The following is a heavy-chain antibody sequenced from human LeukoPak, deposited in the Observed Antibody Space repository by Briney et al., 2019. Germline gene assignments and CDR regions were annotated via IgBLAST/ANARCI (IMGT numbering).Heavy chain of an antibody. J-gene: IGHJ3*02. Sequence: GGSLRLSCAASRFTFSNAWMSWVRQAPGKGLEWVAVISYDGSNKDYADSVKGRFTISRDNSKNTLFLQMNSLRAEDTAVYYCAREIFNGSDIWGQGTMVTVSS. CDR2: ISYDGSNK. V-gene: IGHV3-30-3*01. CDR1: RFTFSNAW. CDR3: AREIFNGSDI.